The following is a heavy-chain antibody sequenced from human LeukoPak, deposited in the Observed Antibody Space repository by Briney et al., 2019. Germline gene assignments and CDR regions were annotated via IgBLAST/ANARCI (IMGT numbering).Heavy chain of an antibody. CDR2: IYYSGST. CDR3: ARQSSSSIYWYFDL. CDR1: GGSISSYY. V-gene: IGHV4-59*01. D-gene: IGHD6-6*01. Sequence: PSETLSLTCTVSGGSISSYYWSWIRQPPGKGLEWIGYIYYSGSTNYNPSLKSRVTISVDTSKNQFSLKLSSVTAADTAVYNCARQSSSSIYWYFDLWGRGTLVTVSS. J-gene: IGHJ2*01.